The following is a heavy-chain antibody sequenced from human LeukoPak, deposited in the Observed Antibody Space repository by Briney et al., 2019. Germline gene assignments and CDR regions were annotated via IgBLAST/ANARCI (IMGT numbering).Heavy chain of an antibody. CDR2: IYYSGST. J-gene: IGHJ4*02. CDR1: GGSISGYY. CDR3: ARWNGGYFDY. Sequence: SETLSLTCTVSGGSISGYYWSWIRQPPGKGLEWIGYIYYSGSTNYNPSLKSRVTISVDTSKNQFSLKLSSVTAADTAVYYCARWNGGYFDYWGQGTLVTVSS. V-gene: IGHV4-59*01. D-gene: IGHD1-1*01.